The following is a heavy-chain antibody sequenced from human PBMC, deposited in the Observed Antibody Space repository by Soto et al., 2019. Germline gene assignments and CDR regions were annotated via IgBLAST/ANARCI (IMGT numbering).Heavy chain of an antibody. CDR3: ARASSEQDYYYGMDV. Sequence: SETLSLTCAVYGGSFSGYYWSWIRQPPGKGLEWIGEINHSGSTNYNPSLKSRVTISVDTSKNQFSLKLSSVTAADTAVYYCARASSEQDYYYGMDVWGQGTTVTVSS. CDR1: GGSFSGYY. D-gene: IGHD6-25*01. CDR2: INHSGST. J-gene: IGHJ6*02. V-gene: IGHV4-34*01.